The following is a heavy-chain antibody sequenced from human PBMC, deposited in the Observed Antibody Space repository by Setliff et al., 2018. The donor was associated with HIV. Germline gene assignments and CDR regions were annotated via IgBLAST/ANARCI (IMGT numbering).Heavy chain of an antibody. CDR1: GYFISSGYY. CDR3: ARTGDGYNFDY. CDR2: INHSGRT. J-gene: IGHJ4*02. V-gene: IGHV4-38-2*01. Sequence: PSETLSLTCAVSGYFISSGYYWGWIRQPPGKGLEWIGEINHSGRTKYSPSLRSRVSISVDTSKTQFSLKLSSVTAADTAVYYCARTGDGYNFDYWGQGTLVTVSS. D-gene: IGHD5-12*01.